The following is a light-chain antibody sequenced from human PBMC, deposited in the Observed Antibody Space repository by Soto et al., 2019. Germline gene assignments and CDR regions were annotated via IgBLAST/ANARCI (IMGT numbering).Light chain of an antibody. CDR2: KAY. J-gene: IGKJ2*01. Sequence: DIQMTQSPSTLSASVGDIVTITCRASQSISSWLAWYQQKPGKAPKLLIYKAYSLESGVPSRFSGSGSGTEFTLTISSLQPDDFATYYCQQYNSYSTFGQGTKLEIK. CDR1: QSISSW. V-gene: IGKV1-5*03. CDR3: QQYNSYST.